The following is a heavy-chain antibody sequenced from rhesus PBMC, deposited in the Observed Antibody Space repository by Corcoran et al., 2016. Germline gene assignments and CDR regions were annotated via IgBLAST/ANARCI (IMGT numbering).Heavy chain of an antibody. D-gene: IGHD6-25*01. Sequence: DVQLVESGGGLVKPGGSLRLSCAASGFTFDDYAMSWVRQAPGKGLEWVSRISWNSGTIYYADSVKGRFTISRDNAKNSLFLQMDRLRAEDTAVYYCAKKGGGSWYFDLWGPGTPITISS. CDR3: AKKGGGSWYFDL. CDR1: GFTFDDYA. J-gene: IGHJ2*01. CDR2: ISWNSGTI. V-gene: IGHV3-134*01.